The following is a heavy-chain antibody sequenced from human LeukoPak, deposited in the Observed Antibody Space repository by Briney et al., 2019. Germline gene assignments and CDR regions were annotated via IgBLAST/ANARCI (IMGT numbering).Heavy chain of an antibody. D-gene: IGHD2-15*01. J-gene: IGHJ3*02. Sequence: GGSLRLSCAASGFSFSNYLMNWVRQAPGKGLEWVSFISSTGGTIYYADSVKGRFTVSRDNAKNSLLLEMNSLRAEDTALYYCARGYSRAAFDIWGRGTMVTVSS. CDR2: ISSTGGTI. CDR3: ARGYSRAAFDI. CDR1: GFSFSNYL. V-gene: IGHV3-48*01.